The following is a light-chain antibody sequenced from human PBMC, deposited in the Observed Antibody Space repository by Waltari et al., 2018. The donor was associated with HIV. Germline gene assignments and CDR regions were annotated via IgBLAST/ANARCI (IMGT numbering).Light chain of an antibody. V-gene: IGLV3-21*04. J-gene: IGLJ2*01. CDR3: QIWDSSLDHVL. Sequence: SYVLTQTPSVSLAPGKTARITCGGNYIGSKNVHWYQQKPGQATVLVIYYDSDRPSGIPGRFSGSNSGNTATLTISRVEAGDEADYYCQIWDSSLDHVLFGGGTKLTVL. CDR1: YIGSKN. CDR2: YDS.